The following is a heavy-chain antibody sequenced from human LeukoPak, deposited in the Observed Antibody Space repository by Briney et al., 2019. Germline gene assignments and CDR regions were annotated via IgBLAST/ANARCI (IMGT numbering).Heavy chain of an antibody. CDR2: IYSGDST. Sequence: GGSLRLSCAVSGFTVSSNYMSWVRQAPGKGLEWVSTIYSGDSTFYADSVKGRFTISRDNSKHTLYLQMNSLRAEDTAVYYCARGEVFDCWGQGTLVTVSS. CDR1: GFTVSSNY. D-gene: IGHD1-26*01. V-gene: IGHV3-66*01. J-gene: IGHJ4*02. CDR3: ARGEVFDC.